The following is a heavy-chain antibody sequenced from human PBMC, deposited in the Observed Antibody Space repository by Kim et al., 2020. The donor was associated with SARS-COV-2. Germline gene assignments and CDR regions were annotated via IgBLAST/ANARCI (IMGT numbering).Heavy chain of an antibody. J-gene: IGHJ6*02. CDR1: GFTFSACA. D-gene: IGHD2-2*01. CDR2: IASSGPGT. V-gene: IGHV3-23*01. CDR3: AKDIYGYAGMDV. Sequence: LSLTCAASGFTFSACAMGWVRQAPGKGLQWVSSIASSGPGTHYADSVKGRFTISRDNSRNTVYLQMHSLRAEDTAVYFCAKDIYGYAGMDVWGQGTSV.